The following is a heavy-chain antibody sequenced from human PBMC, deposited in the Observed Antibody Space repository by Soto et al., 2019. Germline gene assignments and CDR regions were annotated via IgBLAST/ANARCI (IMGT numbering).Heavy chain of an antibody. D-gene: IGHD2-2*01. V-gene: IGHV1-8*01. CDR3: ARGGRIVVVPVAMDYDYYMDV. Sequence: QVQLVQSGAEVKKPGASVKVSCKASGYTFTSYDINWVRQATGQALEWMGWMNPNSGNTGYVQKFEGRVTMTRNTSISTAYRELSSLRSEDTAVYYCARGGRIVVVPVAMDYDYYMDVWGKGTTVTVSS. J-gene: IGHJ6*03. CDR1: GYTFTSYD. CDR2: MNPNSGNT.